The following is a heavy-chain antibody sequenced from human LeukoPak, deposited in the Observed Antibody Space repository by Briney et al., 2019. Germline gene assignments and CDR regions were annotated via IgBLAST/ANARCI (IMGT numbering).Heavy chain of an antibody. D-gene: IGHD2-2*03. J-gene: IGHJ4*02. V-gene: IGHV3-23*01. CDR3: AKEAELDIVVVPAGRGGYYFDY. CDR1: GFTFSSYA. Sequence: PGGSLRHSCAASGFTFSSYAMSWVRQAPGKGLEWVSAISGSGGSTYYADSVKGRFTISRDNSKNTLYLQMNSLRAEDTAVYYCAKEAELDIVVVPAGRGGYYFDYWGQGTLVTVSS. CDR2: ISGSGGST.